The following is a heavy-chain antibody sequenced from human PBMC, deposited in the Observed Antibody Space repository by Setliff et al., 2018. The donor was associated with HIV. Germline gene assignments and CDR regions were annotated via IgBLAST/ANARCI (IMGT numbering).Heavy chain of an antibody. J-gene: IGHJ4*02. CDR3: ARGRPDDSVGFGY. CDR2: IYYSGST. V-gene: IGHV4-59*01. Sequence: TSETLSLTCTVSGGSISSYYWSWIRQPPGKGLEWIGYIYYSGSTNYNPSLKSRVTISVDTSKNQFSLKLTSVTAADTAVYYCARGRPDDSVGFGYWGQGTLVTVSS. CDR1: GGSISSYY. D-gene: IGHD3-22*01.